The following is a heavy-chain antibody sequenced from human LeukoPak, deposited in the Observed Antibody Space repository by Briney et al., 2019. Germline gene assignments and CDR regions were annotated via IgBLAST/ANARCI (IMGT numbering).Heavy chain of an antibody. CDR2: IKQDGSEK. V-gene: IGHV3-7*01. J-gene: IGHJ4*02. D-gene: IGHD3-3*01. CDR3: ARGRGYDFWSGYYGTDFDY. Sequence: PGGSLRLSCAASGFTFSSYWMSWVRQAPGKGLEWVANIKQDGSEKYYVDSVKGRFTISRDNAKNLLYLQMNSLRAEDTAVYYCARGRGYDFWSGYYGTDFDYWGQGTLVTVSS. CDR1: GFTFSSYW.